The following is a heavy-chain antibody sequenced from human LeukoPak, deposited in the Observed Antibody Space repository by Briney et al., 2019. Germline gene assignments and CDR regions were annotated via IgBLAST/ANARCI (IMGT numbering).Heavy chain of an antibody. CDR3: ARESLLPGVLDY. V-gene: IGHV1-18*01. Sequence: ASVKVSCKASGYTSTSYGISWVRQAPGQGLEWMGWISAYNGNTNYAQKLQGRVTMTTDTSTSTAYMELRSLRSDDTAVYYCARESLLPGVLDYWGQGTLVTVSS. J-gene: IGHJ4*02. CDR1: GYTSTSYG. D-gene: IGHD2-2*01. CDR2: ISAYNGNT.